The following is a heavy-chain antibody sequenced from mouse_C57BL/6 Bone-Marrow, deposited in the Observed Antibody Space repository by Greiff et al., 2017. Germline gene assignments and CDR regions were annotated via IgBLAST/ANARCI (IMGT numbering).Heavy chain of an antibody. J-gene: IGHJ3*01. Sequence: QVQLQQPGAELVMPGASVKLSCKASGYTFTSYWMHWVKQRPGQGLEWIGEIDPSDSYTNYNQKFKGKSTLTVDKSSSTAYMQLSSLTSEDSAVYYCALYDYDEAWLAYWGQGTLVTVSA. V-gene: IGHV1-69*01. D-gene: IGHD2-4*01. CDR2: IDPSDSYT. CDR1: GYTFTSYW. CDR3: ALYDYDEAWLAY.